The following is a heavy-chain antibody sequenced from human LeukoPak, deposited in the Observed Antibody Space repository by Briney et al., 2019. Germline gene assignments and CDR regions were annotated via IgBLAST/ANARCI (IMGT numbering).Heavy chain of an antibody. D-gene: IGHD2-15*01. CDR1: GFTFSDYE. J-gene: IGHJ3*02. CDR2: ISSSGNTV. V-gene: IGHV3-48*03. CDR3: ARLGYCSGGSCFSIDI. Sequence: PGGSLRLSCAASGFTFSDYEMNWVRQTPGKGLEWTSYISSSGNTVYNADSVKGRFTISRDNAKNSLYLQMHSLRAEDTAVYYCARLGYCSGGSCFSIDIWGQGTMVSVSS.